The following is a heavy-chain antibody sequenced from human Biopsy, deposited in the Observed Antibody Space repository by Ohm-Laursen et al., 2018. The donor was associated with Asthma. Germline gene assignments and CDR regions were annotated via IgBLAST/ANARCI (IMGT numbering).Heavy chain of an antibody. J-gene: IGHJ6*02. CDR3: VRMGINYAMDV. Sequence: TQTLTLTCTFSGFSLSTGGMRVSWIRQPPGKALEWLARIDWDDVKFYSTSLKTRLTISKDTSKNQVVLTMTNMDPVDTATYFCVRMGINYAMDVWGHGTTVTVSS. CDR2: IDWDDVK. V-gene: IGHV2-70*04. D-gene: IGHD3-10*01. CDR1: GFSLSTGGMR.